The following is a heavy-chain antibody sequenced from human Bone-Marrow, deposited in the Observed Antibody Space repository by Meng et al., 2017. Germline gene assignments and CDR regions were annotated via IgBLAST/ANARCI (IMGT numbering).Heavy chain of an antibody. CDR3: ARVYYDSSGYPGY. Sequence: GESLKISCAVSGFSFSGYWMSWVREAPGKGLEWVANINEDGSERYYVDSVRGRFTISRDNAKNTLYLQMNSLRAEDTAVYYCARVYYDSSGYPGYWGQGTLVTVSS. J-gene: IGHJ4*02. CDR1: GFSFSGYW. V-gene: IGHV3-7*01. D-gene: IGHD3-22*01. CDR2: INEDGSER.